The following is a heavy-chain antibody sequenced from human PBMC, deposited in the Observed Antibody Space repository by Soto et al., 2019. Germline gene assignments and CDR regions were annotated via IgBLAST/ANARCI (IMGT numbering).Heavy chain of an antibody. D-gene: IGHD2-2*01. Sequence: GGSLTLSCAASGFTFSSYGMHWVRQAPGKGLEWVAVISYDGSNKYYADSVKGRFTISRDNSKNTLYLQMNSLRAEDTAVYYCAKAPRGYCISTSCPPDYWGQGTLVTVSS. V-gene: IGHV3-30*18. CDR2: ISYDGSNK. J-gene: IGHJ4*02. CDR3: AKAPRGYCISTSCPPDY. CDR1: GFTFSSYG.